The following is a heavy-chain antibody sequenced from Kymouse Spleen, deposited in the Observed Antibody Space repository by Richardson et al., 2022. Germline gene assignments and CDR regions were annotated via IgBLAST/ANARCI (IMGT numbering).Heavy chain of an antibody. CDR2: ISSSSSYI. Sequence: EVQLVESGGGLVKPGGSLRLSCAASGFTFSSYSMNWVRQAPGKGLEWVSSISSSSSYIYYADSVKGRFTISRDNAKNSLYLQMNSLRAEDTAVYYCARDLDYSNYVGYVGYYYYGMDVWGQGTTVTVSS. CDR1: GFTFSSYS. D-gene: IGHD4-11,IGHD4-11*01. CDR3: ARDLDYSNYVGYVGYYYYGMDV. J-gene: IGHJ6*02. V-gene: IGHV3-21*03.